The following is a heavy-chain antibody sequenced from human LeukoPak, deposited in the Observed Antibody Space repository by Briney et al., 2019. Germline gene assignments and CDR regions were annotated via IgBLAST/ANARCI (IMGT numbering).Heavy chain of an antibody. D-gene: IGHD1-1*01. CDR2: IVGSSSNI. Sequence: PGGSLRLSCTASGFSFSTYSMNWVRQAPGKGLEWVSYIVGSSSNIYYADSVKGRFTISRDNAKNSLYLQMDSLRAENTAVYYCATDSPETAAFDYWGQGTLVTVSS. CDR1: GFSFSTYS. J-gene: IGHJ4*02. CDR3: ATDSPETAAFDY. V-gene: IGHV3-48*04.